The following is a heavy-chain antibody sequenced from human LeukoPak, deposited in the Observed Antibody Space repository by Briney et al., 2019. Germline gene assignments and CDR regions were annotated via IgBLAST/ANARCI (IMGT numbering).Heavy chain of an antibody. CDR3: ARDPGDGYNIADAFDI. J-gene: IGHJ3*02. V-gene: IGHV1-46*01. Sequence: ASVKVSCKASGYTFTSYYMHWVQQAPGQGLEWMGIINPSGGSTSYAQKFQGRVTMTRDMSTSTVYMELSSLRSEDTAVYYCARDPGDGYNIADAFDIWGQGTMVTVSS. CDR1: GYTFTSYY. D-gene: IGHD5-24*01. CDR2: INPSGGST.